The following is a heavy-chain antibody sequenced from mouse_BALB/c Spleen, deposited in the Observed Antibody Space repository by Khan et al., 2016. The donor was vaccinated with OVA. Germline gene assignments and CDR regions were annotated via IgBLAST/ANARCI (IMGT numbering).Heavy chain of an antibody. Sequence: QIQLVQSGPELKKPGETVKISCKASGYTFTDYSMYWVKQAPGKGLKWMGWINTETGEPTYADDFKGRFAFSLETSASTTYLQINNLKNEDTATYFCARDRYDYFDYWGQGTTLTVSS. D-gene: IGHD2-14*01. V-gene: IGHV9-2-1*01. CDR2: INTETGEP. J-gene: IGHJ2*01. CDR1: GYTFTDYS. CDR3: ARDRYDYFDY.